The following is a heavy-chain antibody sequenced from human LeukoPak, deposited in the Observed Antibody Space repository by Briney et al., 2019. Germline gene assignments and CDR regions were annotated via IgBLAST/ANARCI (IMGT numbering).Heavy chain of an antibody. Sequence: SETLSLTCTVSGGSISSYYWSWIRQPPGKGLEWIGYIYYSGSTNHNPSLKSRLTISVDTSKKQFSLKLSSVTAADTAVYYCQAKSVEMTTIADYWGQGSLVTVSS. V-gene: IGHV4-59*12. J-gene: IGHJ4*02. CDR2: IYYSGST. CDR3: QAKSVEMTTIADY. D-gene: IGHD5-24*01. CDR1: GGSISSYY.